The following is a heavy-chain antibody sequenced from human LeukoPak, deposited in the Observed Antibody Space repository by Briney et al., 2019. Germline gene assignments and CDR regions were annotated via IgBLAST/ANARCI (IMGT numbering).Heavy chain of an antibody. J-gene: IGHJ4*02. Sequence: GGSLRLSCAASGFTFDDYAMHWVRQAPGKGLEWVSGISWNSGSIGYADSVKGRFTISRDNAKNSLYLQMNSLRAEDTALYYCAKVITMVRGVSSGEFDYWGQGTLVTVSS. CDR2: ISWNSGSI. D-gene: IGHD3-10*01. V-gene: IGHV3-9*01. CDR1: GFTFDDYA. CDR3: AKVITMVRGVSSGEFDY.